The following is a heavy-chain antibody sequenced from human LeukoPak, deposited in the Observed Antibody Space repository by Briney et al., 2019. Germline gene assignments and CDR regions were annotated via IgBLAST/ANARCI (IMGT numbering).Heavy chain of an antibody. V-gene: IGHV4-34*01. J-gene: IGHJ4*02. Sequence: PSETLSLTCTVSGGSISSYYWSWIRQPPGKGLEWIGEINHSGSTNYNPSLKSRVTISVDTSKNQFSLKLSSVTAADTAVYYCARHSTMTTVTYFDYWGQGTLVTVSS. CDR3: ARHSTMTTVTYFDY. D-gene: IGHD4-17*01. CDR2: INHSGST. CDR1: GGSISSYY.